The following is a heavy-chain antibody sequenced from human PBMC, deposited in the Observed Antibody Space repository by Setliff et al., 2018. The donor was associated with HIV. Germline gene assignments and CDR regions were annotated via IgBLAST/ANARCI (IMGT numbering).Heavy chain of an antibody. CDR1: GGTFSSYG. D-gene: IGHD2-2*01. CDR2: IIPVYGTT. J-gene: IGHJ4*02. CDR3: ARHYCDSTTCYDY. V-gene: IGHV1-69*13. Sequence: SVKVSCKASGGTFSSYGISWVRQAPGQGLEWMGRIIPVYGTTKYTQRFQGRVTITADESTSTAYMELRSLRSEDTAIYYCARHYCDSTTCYDYWGQGTLVTVSS.